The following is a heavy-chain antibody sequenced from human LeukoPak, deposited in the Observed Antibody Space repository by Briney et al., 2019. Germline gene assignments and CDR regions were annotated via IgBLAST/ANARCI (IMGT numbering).Heavy chain of an antibody. CDR2: ISAYNGNT. V-gene: IGHV1-18*01. Sequence: GASLKVSCKASGYTFTGYGISWVRPAPGQGREWMGWISAYNGNTHYAQKLQGRVTMTTETSTGTAYMELRSLRADDTAVYYCAIVATTWDYWGQGTLVTVSS. CDR1: GYTFTGYG. D-gene: IGHD5-12*01. CDR3: AIVATTWDY. J-gene: IGHJ4*02.